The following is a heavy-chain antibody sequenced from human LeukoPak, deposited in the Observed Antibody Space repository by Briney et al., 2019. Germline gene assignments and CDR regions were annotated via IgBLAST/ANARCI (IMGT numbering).Heavy chain of an antibody. V-gene: IGHV3-33*06. Sequence: QPGGSLRLSCAASGFTFSSYGMHWVRQAPGKGLEWVAVIWYDGSNKYYADSVKGRFTISRDNSKNTLYLQMNSLRAEDTAVYYCAKDPAITMIAPQYYFDYWGQGTLVTVSS. CDR2: IWYDGSNK. CDR1: GFTFSSYG. D-gene: IGHD3-22*01. CDR3: AKDPAITMIAPQYYFDY. J-gene: IGHJ4*02.